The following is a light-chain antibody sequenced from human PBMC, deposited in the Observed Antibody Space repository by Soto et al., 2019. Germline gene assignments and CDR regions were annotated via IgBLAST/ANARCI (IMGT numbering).Light chain of an antibody. CDR3: QQRSHWPPLT. J-gene: IGKJ4*01. Sequence: EIVLTHSPATLSLCPWEIATLSCRASQSVSSYLAWYQQKPGQAPRLLIYDASNRATGIPARFSGSGSGTDFTLTISSLEPEDFAVYYCQQRSHWPPLTFGGGTKVDIK. CDR2: DAS. V-gene: IGKV3-11*01. CDR1: QSVSSY.